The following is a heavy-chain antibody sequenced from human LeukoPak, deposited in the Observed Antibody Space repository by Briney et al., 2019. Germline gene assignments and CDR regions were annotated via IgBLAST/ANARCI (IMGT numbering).Heavy chain of an antibody. J-gene: IGHJ6*02. CDR1: GFTFSSYP. V-gene: IGHV3-30-3*01. CDR3: AKANGGGHYYYYGMDV. D-gene: IGHD3-16*01. CDR2: ISYDGSNE. Sequence: GKSLRLSCAASGFTFSSYPMHWVRQAPGKGLEWVAVISYDGSNEYYADSVKGRFTISRDNSKNTLYLQMNSLRAEDTAVYYCAKANGGGHYYYYGMDVWGQGTTVTVSS.